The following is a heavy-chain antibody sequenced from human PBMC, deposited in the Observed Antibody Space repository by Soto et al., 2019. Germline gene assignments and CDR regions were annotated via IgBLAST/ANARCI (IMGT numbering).Heavy chain of an antibody. CDR1: GYSFTSLD. CDR3: AAIAARLGIYYYYYYRLAV. V-gene: IGHV1-8*01. Sequence: ASVKVSCKASGYSFTSLDINWVRQATGQGLEWMGWMNPNSGNTGYAQKFQGRVTMTRNTSISTAYMELSSLRSEDTAVYYCAAIAARLGIYYYYYYRLAVWAQRTTVTVSS. J-gene: IGHJ6*02. D-gene: IGHD6-6*01. CDR2: MNPNSGNT.